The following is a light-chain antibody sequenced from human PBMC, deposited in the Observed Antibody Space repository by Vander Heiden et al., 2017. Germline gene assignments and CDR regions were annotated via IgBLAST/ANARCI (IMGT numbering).Light chain of an antibody. V-gene: IGLV3-1*01. J-gene: IGLJ2*01. CDR2: QDS. CDR1: KLGDKY. Sequence: SYELTQPPSVSVSPGQTASITCSGDKLGDKYACWYQQKPGQSPVLVIYQDSKRPSGITERFSASNAGNTATLTISGTQAMDEADYYCQAWDSSTVVFGGGTKLTVL. CDR3: QAWDSSTVV.